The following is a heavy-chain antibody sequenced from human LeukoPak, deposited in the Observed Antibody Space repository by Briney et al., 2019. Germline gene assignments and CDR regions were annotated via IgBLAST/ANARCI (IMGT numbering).Heavy chain of an antibody. CDR3: ARVGAVTMVRGVHPGGAFDI. Sequence: EASVKVSCKVSGYTLTELSMHWVRQAPGKGLEWMGGFDPEDGETIYAQKFQGRVTMTRDTSISTAYMELSRLRSDDTAVYYCARVGAVTMVRGVHPGGAFDIWGQGTMVTVSS. D-gene: IGHD3-10*01. J-gene: IGHJ3*02. CDR1: GYTLTELS. CDR2: FDPEDGET. V-gene: IGHV1-24*01.